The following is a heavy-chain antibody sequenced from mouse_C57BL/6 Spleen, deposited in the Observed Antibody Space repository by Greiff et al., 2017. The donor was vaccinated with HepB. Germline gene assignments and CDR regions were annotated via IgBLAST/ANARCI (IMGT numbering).Heavy chain of an antibody. D-gene: IGHD1-1*01. V-gene: IGHV1-76*01. Sequence: QVQLQQSGAELVRPGASVKLSCKASGYTFTDYYINWVKQRPGQGLEWIARIYPGSGNTYYNEKFKGKATLTAEKSSSTAYMQLSSLTSEDSAVYFCARDNYYGSSYDWGQGTTLTVSS. J-gene: IGHJ2*01. CDR1: GYTFTDYY. CDR3: ARDNYYGSSYD. CDR2: IYPGSGNT.